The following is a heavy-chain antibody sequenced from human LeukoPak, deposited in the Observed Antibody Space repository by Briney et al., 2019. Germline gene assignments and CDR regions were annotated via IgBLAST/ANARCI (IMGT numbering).Heavy chain of an antibody. CDR1: GFTFSSYA. CDR3: ARACGGDCYSRGRAFDI. J-gene: IGHJ3*02. CDR2: ISGSGGST. D-gene: IGHD2-21*02. V-gene: IGHV3-23*01. Sequence: GGSLRLSCAASGFTFSSYAMSWVRQAPGKGLEWVSAISGSGGSTYYADSVKGRFTISRDNSKNTLYLQMNSLRAEDTAVYYCARACGGDCYSRGRAFDIWGQGTKVTVSA.